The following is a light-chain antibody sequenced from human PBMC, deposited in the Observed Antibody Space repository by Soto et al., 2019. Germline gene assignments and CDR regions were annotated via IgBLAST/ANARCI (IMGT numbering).Light chain of an antibody. CDR3: QQYNNWPRAT. V-gene: IGKV3-15*01. J-gene: IGKJ4*01. CDR2: RAS. Sequence: IVMTQSPATLSVSPGERATLSCRASQSINSILAWYQQKPGQAPRLLMFRASIRATGFPARFSGSGSGTEFNITISSLQSEDSAIYYCQQYNNWPRATFGGGTKVEIK. CDR1: QSINSI.